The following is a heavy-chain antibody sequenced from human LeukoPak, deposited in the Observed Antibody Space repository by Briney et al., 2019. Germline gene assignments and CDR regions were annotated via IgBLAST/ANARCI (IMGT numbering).Heavy chain of an antibody. D-gene: IGHD2-15*01. J-gene: IGHJ3*02. CDR1: GGTCSSYA. Sequence: GASVKVSCKASGGTCSSYAISWVRQAPGQGLEWMGGIIPIFGTANYAQKFQGRVTITTDESTSTAYMELSSLRSEDTAVYYCAAATPRRGYCSGGSCYLDAFDIWGQGTMVTVSS. CDR3: AAATPRRGYCSGGSCYLDAFDI. CDR2: IIPIFGTA. V-gene: IGHV1-69*05.